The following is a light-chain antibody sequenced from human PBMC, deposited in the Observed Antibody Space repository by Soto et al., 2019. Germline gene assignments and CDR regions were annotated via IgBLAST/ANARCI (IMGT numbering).Light chain of an antibody. V-gene: IGKV3-15*01. J-gene: IGKJ1*01. CDR3: QQYSNWPPWT. CDR2: GAS. Sequence: EIVMTQSPATLSVSPGERATLSCRASQSVSSNLAWYQQKPGQAPRLLIYGASTRATGFPARFSGSGSGTEFTLTISSLQSEDSAVYYCQQYSNWPPWTFGQVTKVEIK. CDR1: QSVSSN.